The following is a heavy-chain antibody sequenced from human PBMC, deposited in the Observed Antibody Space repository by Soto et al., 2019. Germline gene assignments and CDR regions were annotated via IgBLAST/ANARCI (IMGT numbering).Heavy chain of an antibody. Sequence: ASVKVSCKVSGYTLTELSMHWVRQAPGKGLEWMGGFDPEDGETIYAQKFQGRVTMTEDTSTDTAYMELSSLRSEDTAVYYCASYYGSGSYSVESYYYYGMDVWGQGTTVTVSS. J-gene: IGHJ6*02. V-gene: IGHV1-24*01. CDR2: FDPEDGET. CDR3: ASYYGSGSYSVESYYYYGMDV. D-gene: IGHD3-10*01. CDR1: GYTLTELS.